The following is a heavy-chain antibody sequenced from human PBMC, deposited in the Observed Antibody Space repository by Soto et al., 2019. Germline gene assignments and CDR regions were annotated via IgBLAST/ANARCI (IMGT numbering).Heavy chain of an antibody. CDR1: GYSFTSYW. Sequence: GESLKISCKGSGYSFTSYWLGWVRQMPGKGLEWRGIIYPGDSDTRYSPSFQGQVTISADKSISTAYLQWSSLNASDTDMYYCARRVDGYNEYYFDYWGQGTLFTVSS. CDR3: ARRVDGYNEYYFDY. J-gene: IGHJ4*02. V-gene: IGHV5-51*01. D-gene: IGHD5-12*01. CDR2: IYPGDSDT.